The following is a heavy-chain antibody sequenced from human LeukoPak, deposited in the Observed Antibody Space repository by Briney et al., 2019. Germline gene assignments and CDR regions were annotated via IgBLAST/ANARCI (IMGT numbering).Heavy chain of an antibody. CDR1: GGSISSGDYY. D-gene: IGHD4-11*01. Sequence: PSETLSLTCTVSGGSISSGDYYWSWLRPPPGTGLEWLGYIYYSGSTYYNPSLKSRVTISVDTSKNQFSLKLSSVTAADTAVYYCARGLSGDYSTGWGQGTLVTVSS. CDR3: ARGLSGDYSTG. CDR2: IYYSGST. V-gene: IGHV4-30-4*08. J-gene: IGHJ4*02.